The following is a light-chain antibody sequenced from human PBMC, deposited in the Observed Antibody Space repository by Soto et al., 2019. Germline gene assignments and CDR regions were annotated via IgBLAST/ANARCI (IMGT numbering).Light chain of an antibody. CDR2: TAS. V-gene: IGKV3-20*01. CDR3: QQYGSSPT. CDR1: QSVSNSY. J-gene: IGKJ4*01. Sequence: EIQLTQSPCTLSLSPGERATLSCRASQSVSNSYLAWYQQRPGQPPTLLIYTASNRDTGIPDRFSGSGSGTDFTLTISRLEPEDFAVYYCQQYGSSPTFGGGTKVDIK.